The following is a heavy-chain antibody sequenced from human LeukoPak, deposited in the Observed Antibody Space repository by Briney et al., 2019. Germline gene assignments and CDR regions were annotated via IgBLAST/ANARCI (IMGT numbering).Heavy chain of an antibody. D-gene: IGHD3-3*01. J-gene: IGHJ4*02. Sequence: PSETLSLTCTVSGGSITNYYWSWIRQPPGKGLEWIGNMYYSGSTNYNPSLKSRVTISVDTSKNQFSLKLSSVTAADTAVYYCARRSNYDFWSGYYTGFDYWGQGTLVTVSS. V-gene: IGHV4-59*01. CDR2: MYYSGST. CDR3: ARRSNYDFWSGYYTGFDY. CDR1: GGSITNYY.